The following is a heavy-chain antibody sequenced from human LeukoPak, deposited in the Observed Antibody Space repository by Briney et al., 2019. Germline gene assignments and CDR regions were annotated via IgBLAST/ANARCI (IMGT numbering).Heavy chain of an antibody. Sequence: SGPTLVNPTQTLTLTCTFSGFSLRTPGVGVGWIRQPPGKALEWLALIYWDDEKRYSPSLKSRLTITKDTSKNQVVLTMTNMDPVDTATYYCAHTSLVVVPAAIVSWGQGTLVTVSS. V-gene: IGHV2-5*02. CDR3: AHTSLVVVPAAIVS. J-gene: IGHJ4*02. CDR1: GFSLRTPGVG. CDR2: IYWDDEK. D-gene: IGHD2-2*01.